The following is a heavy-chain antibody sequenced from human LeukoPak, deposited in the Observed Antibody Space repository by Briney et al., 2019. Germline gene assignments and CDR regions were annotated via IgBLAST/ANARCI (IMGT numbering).Heavy chain of an antibody. Sequence: GGSLRLSCVVAVFSVRTTYMSWVRQAPGKGPEWVTVVYTGGGTDHADSVKGRFTISRDNSKNTLSLQMNSLRVEDTAIYYCTRSGYRHPYHFDSWGQGTLVTVSS. CDR3: TRSGYRHPYHFDS. CDR2: VYTGGGT. CDR1: VFSVRTTY. J-gene: IGHJ4*02. D-gene: IGHD3-22*01. V-gene: IGHV3-53*01.